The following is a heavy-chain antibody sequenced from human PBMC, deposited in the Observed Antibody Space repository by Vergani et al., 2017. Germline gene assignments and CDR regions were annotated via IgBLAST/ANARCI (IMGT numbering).Heavy chain of an antibody. V-gene: IGHV4-61*01. D-gene: IGHD2-15*01. J-gene: IGHJ4*02. CDR2: IYYSGST. Sequence: QVQLQESGPGLVKPSETLSLTCTVSVGSVSSGSYYWSWIRQPPGKGLEWIGYIYYSGSTNYNPSLKSQVTISVDTSKNQFTLKLSSVTAADTAVYYCAREGVVVDYWGQGTLVTVSS. CDR1: VGSVSSGSYY. CDR3: AREGVVVDY.